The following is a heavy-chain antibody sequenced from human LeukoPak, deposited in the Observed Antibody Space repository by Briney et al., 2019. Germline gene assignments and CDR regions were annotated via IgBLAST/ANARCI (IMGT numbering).Heavy chain of an antibody. CDR2: ISGSGGST. CDR3: AKDQEAITMVRGELDY. D-gene: IGHD3-10*01. J-gene: IGHJ4*02. Sequence: PGGSLRLSCAASGFTFSSYAMSWVRQAPGKGLECVSAISGSGGSTYYADSVKGRFTISRDNSKNTLYLQMNSLRAEDTAVYYCAKDQEAITMVRGELDYWGQGTLVTVSS. CDR1: GFTFSSYA. V-gene: IGHV3-23*01.